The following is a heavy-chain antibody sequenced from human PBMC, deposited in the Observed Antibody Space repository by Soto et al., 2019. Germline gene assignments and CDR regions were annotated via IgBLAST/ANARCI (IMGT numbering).Heavy chain of an antibody. Sequence: PSETLSLTCTVSGGSISSGGYYWSWIRQHPGKGLEWIGYIYYSGSTYYNPSLKSRVTISVDTSKNQFSLKLSSVTAADTAVYYCASADLGATEAPAKTRNNCGGDCYSFPYYYGMDVWGQGTTVTVSS. J-gene: IGHJ6*02. D-gene: IGHD2-21*02. V-gene: IGHV4-31*03. CDR2: IYYSGST. CDR3: ASADLGATEAPAKTRNNCGGDCYSFPYYYGMDV. CDR1: GGSISSGGYY.